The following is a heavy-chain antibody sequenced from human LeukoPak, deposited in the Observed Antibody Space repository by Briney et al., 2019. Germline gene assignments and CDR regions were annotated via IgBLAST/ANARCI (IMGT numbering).Heavy chain of an antibody. CDR1: GGSISSGGYS. CDR3: ARHRSERYYYYYMDV. CDR2: INHSGST. J-gene: IGHJ6*03. D-gene: IGHD1-1*01. V-gene: IGHV4-30-2*01. Sequence: PSQTLSLTCAVSGGSISSGGYSWSWIRQPPGKGLEWIGEINHSGSTNYNPSLKSRVTISVDTSKNQFSLKLSSVTAADTAVYYCARHRSERYYYYYMDVWGKGTTVTISS.